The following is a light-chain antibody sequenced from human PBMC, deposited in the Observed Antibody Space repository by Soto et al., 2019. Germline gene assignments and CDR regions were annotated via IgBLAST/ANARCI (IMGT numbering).Light chain of an antibody. Sequence: EIVLTQSPGTLSLSPGERATLSCRASQSVSSSYLVWHQQKPGQAPRLLIYAASRRATGIPDRFSGSGSGTDFTLTISRLEPEDFAVYYCQQYGSSPLISFGQGTRLEIK. CDR1: QSVSSSY. CDR3: QQYGSSPLIS. V-gene: IGKV3-20*01. J-gene: IGKJ5*01. CDR2: AAS.